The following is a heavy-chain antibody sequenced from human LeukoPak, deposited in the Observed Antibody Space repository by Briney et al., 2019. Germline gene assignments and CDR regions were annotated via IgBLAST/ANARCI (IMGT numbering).Heavy chain of an antibody. D-gene: IGHD3-3*01. Sequence: GASVKVSCKASGGTFSSYAISWVRQAPGQGLEWMGWINPNSGGTNYAQKFQGRVTMTRDTSISTAYMELSRLRSDDTAVYYCALWSENYYYMDVWGKGTTVTVSS. V-gene: IGHV1-2*02. CDR2: INPNSGGT. CDR3: ALWSENYYYMDV. J-gene: IGHJ6*03. CDR1: GGTFSSYA.